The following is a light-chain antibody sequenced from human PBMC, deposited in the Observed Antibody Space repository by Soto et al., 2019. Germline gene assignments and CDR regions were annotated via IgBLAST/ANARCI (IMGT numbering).Light chain of an antibody. CDR3: QQRSNWPST. V-gene: IGKV3-11*01. Sequence: EIVLTQSPATLSLSPGNRATLSCRARGSVSRYLAWYQQKPGQAPRLLIYDASNRATGIPARFSGSGSGTDFTLTITSLEPEDFAVYYCQQRSNWPSTFGGGTKVEIK. CDR2: DAS. CDR1: GSVSRY. J-gene: IGKJ4*01.